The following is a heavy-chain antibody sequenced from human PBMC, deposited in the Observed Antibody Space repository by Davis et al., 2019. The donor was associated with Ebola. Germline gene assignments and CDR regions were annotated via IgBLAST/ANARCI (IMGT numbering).Heavy chain of an antibody. J-gene: IGHJ6*02. Sequence: GESLKISCAASGFTVSSNYMSWVRQAPGKGLEWVSVIYSGGSTYYADSVKGRFTISRDNSKNTLYLQMNSLRAEDTAVYYCAREGSGYDDRFYYYYGMDVWGQGTTVTVSS. CDR2: IYSGGST. D-gene: IGHD5-12*01. CDR1: GFTVSSNY. V-gene: IGHV3-66*01. CDR3: AREGSGYDDRFYYYYGMDV.